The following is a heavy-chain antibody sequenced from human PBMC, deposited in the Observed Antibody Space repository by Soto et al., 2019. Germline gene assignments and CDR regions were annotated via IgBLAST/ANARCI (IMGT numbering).Heavy chain of an antibody. V-gene: IGHV1-69*01. Sequence: QVQLVQSGAEVKKPGSSVKVSCKASGGTFSSYAISWVRQAPGQGLEWMGGIIPIFGTANYAQKFQGRVTITSDESTCIAYMELSRLRSEDTAVYYCARLYDYVCGSYRYTLAMDVWGQGTTVTVSS. CDR3: ARLYDYVCGSYRYTLAMDV. J-gene: IGHJ6*02. D-gene: IGHD3-16*02. CDR2: IIPIFGTA. CDR1: GGTFSSYA.